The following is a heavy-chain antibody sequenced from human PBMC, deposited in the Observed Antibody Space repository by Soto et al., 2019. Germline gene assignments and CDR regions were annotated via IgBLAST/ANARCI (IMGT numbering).Heavy chain of an antibody. CDR1: GYTFTSYG. CDR2: ISAYNGNT. D-gene: IGHD3-9*01. V-gene: IGHV1-18*01. CDR3: ARGETRYFEYYYYGMDV. J-gene: IGHJ6*02. Sequence: ASVTVSCQASGYTFTSYGISWVRQAPGQGLEWMGWISAYNGNTNYAQKLQGRVTMTTDTSTSTAYMELRSLRSDDTAVYYCARGETRYFEYYYYGMDVWGQGTTVTVSS.